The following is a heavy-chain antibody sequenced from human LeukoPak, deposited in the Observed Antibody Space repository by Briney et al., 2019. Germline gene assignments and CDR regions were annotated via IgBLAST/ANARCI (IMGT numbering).Heavy chain of an antibody. J-gene: IGHJ5*02. CDR3: ARVSATGTTRYNWFDP. Sequence: SETLSLTCAVYGGSFSGYYWSWIRQPPGKGLEWIGEINHSGSTNYNPSLKSRDTISVDTSKNQFSLKLSSVTAADTAVYYCARVSATGTTRYNWFDPWGQGTLVTVSS. CDR1: GGSFSGYY. D-gene: IGHD1-1*01. CDR2: INHSGST. V-gene: IGHV4-34*01.